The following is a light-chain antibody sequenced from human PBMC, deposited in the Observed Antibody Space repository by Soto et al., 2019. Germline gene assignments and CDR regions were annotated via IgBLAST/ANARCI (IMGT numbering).Light chain of an antibody. V-gene: IGKV3-20*01. CDR3: QYGRSPLFT. CDR2: GAS. CDR1: QSVSSSN. J-gene: IGKJ3*01. Sequence: EIVLTQSPGTLSLSPGERATLSCRASQSVSSSNLAWYQQTPGQAPRLLIYGASSMATGIPDSFSGSGSGTDYSLTISRLEPEDLAVYYCQYGRSPLFTFGPGTTVYIK.